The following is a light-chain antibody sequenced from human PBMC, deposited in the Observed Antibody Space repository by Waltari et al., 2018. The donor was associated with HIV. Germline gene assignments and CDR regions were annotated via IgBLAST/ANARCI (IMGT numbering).Light chain of an antibody. V-gene: IGLV1-36*01. CDR1: NNNIGSYD. CDR2: ENS. J-gene: IGLJ2*01. CDR3: STWDYSLSSLV. Sequence: QSALTQEASVSGTVGQQVTLSCTGNNNNIGSYDVAWYQQMSHGAPKTVMFENSLTSGVPDRFAASKSGTTASLTISGLQPEDEATYYCSTWDYSLSSLVFGGGTKLTVL.